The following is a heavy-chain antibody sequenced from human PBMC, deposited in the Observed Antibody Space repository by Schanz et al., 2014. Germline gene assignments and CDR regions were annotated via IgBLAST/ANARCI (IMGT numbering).Heavy chain of an antibody. CDR3: AREEGWGIAAAGPKHYYYGMDV. J-gene: IGHJ6*02. Sequence: VQLVESGGGVVQFGRSLRLSCVASGFTFSSYGMNWVRQAPGKGLEWVSSISSSSSYIYYADSVKGRFTISRDNAKNSLYLQMNSLRAEDTAVYYCAREEGWGIAAAGPKHYYYGMDVWGRGTTVTVSS. D-gene: IGHD6-13*01. CDR2: ISSSSSYI. CDR1: GFTFSSYG. V-gene: IGHV3-21*01.